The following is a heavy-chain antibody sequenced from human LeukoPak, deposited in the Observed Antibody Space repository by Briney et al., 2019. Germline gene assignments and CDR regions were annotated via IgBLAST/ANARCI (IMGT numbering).Heavy chain of an antibody. V-gene: IGHV3-48*03. D-gene: IGHD3-3*01. CDR3: ARTYYDFWSGYYSHEGNPFDY. Sequence: GGSLRLSCAASGFTFSSYEMNWVRQAPGKGLEWVSYISSSGSTIYYADSVKGRFTISRDNAKNSLCLEMNSLRAEDTAVYYCARTYYDFWSGYYSHEGNPFDYWGQGTLVTVSS. CDR1: GFTFSSYE. J-gene: IGHJ4*02. CDR2: ISSSGSTI.